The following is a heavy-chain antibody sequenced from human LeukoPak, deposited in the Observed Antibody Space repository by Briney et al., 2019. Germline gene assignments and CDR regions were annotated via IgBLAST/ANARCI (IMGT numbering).Heavy chain of an antibody. CDR2: ISSSSSYI. J-gene: IGHJ4*02. CDR1: GFTFSSYS. CDR3: ARDSGWSFDY. D-gene: IGHD6-19*01. Sequence: GGSLRLSCAASGFTFSSYSVNWVRQAPGKGLEWVSSISSSSSYIYYADSVKGQFTISRDNAKNSLYLQMNSLRAEDTAVYYCARDSGWSFDYWGQGTLVTVSS. V-gene: IGHV3-21*01.